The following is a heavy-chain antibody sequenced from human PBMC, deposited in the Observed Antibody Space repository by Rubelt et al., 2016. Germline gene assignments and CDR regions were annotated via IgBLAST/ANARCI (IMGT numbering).Heavy chain of an antibody. V-gene: IGHV3-7*04. CDR1: GFTFSNAW. CDR2: IKLGGSEK. J-gene: IGHJ3*02. Sequence: EYGGGVVQPGGSLRLSCAASGFTFSNAWMSWVRQAPGKGLEWAANIKLGGSEKYYVDSVQGRFTISRDDAKNSLFLQMNNLRAEDTAVYYCARVYSSDSVGRTFDIWGQGTMVTVSS. D-gene: IGHD2-21*01. CDR3: ARVYSSDSVGRTFDI.